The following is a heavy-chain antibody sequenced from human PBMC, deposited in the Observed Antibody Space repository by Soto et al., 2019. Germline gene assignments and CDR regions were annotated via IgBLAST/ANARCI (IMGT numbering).Heavy chain of an antibody. CDR1: GYTFTKYY. CDR2: INPSGGAT. V-gene: IGHV1-46*03. D-gene: IGHD3-3*01. Sequence: QVQLVQSGTEVKKPGASLKISCKTSGYTFTKYYMHWMRQAPGQGLEWMGIINPSGGATSYAQKFQGRATMTSATSTNTFYMERSDLRSEDTAVYYCARDTERRGTILGLVIMWKYNWSDTWGQGTLVTVSS. CDR3: ARDTERRGTILGLVIMWKYNWSDT. J-gene: IGHJ5*02.